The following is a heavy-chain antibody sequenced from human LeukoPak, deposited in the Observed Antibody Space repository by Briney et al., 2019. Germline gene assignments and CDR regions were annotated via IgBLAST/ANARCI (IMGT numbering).Heavy chain of an antibody. J-gene: IGHJ4*02. V-gene: IGHV3-30*18. CDR1: GFTFSSYG. Sequence: GGSLRLSCAASGFTFSSYGMHWVRQAPGKGLEWVAVISYDGSNKYYADSVKGRFTISRDNSKNTLYLQMNSLRAEDTAVYYCAKDRTKFPFDYWGQGTLVTVSS. CDR3: AKDRTKFPFDY. CDR2: ISYDGSNK.